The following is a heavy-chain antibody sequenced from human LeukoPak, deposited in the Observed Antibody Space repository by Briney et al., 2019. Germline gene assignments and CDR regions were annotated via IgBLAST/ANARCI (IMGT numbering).Heavy chain of an antibody. D-gene: IGHD6-19*01. CDR1: GGSISGSNYY. CDR3: ARHASVDGNWPRPLDY. J-gene: IGHJ4*02. V-gene: IGHV4-39*01. CDR2: IYYSGIT. Sequence: SETLSLTCTVSGGSISGSNYYWVWIRQPPGKGLEWIGNIYYSGITHYKTSLKSRANISVDTYTPPLSLKLTSVTAADTAVYYCARHASVDGNWPRPLDYWGQGSLVTVSS.